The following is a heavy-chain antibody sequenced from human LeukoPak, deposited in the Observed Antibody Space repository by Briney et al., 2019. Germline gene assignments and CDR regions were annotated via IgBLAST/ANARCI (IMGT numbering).Heavy chain of an antibody. CDR1: GFTFSNYG. Sequence: GGSLRLSCAASGFTFSNYGMHWVRQAPGKGLEWVAFVRYDESTKFYADSVKGRFTISRDNSKTTLYLQMNSLRAEDTAVYYCAKGGYSYGYSDYWGQGTLVTVSS. CDR2: VRYDESTK. CDR3: AKGGYSYGYSDY. D-gene: IGHD5-18*01. V-gene: IGHV3-30*02. J-gene: IGHJ4*02.